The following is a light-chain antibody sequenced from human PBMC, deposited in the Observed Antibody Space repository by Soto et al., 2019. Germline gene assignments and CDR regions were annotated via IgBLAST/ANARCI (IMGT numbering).Light chain of an antibody. CDR1: ISNIGAGYD. Sequence: SFLRPPPSVSGAPGQRVTISCTGSISNIGAGYDVHWYEQLPGTAPKVLIYGNINRPSGVPDRFSGSKSGTSASLAITGLQAEDEADYYCQSYDSSLSGLYVFGTGTKVTVL. CDR3: QSYDSSLSGLYV. CDR2: GNI. J-gene: IGLJ1*01. V-gene: IGLV1-40*01.